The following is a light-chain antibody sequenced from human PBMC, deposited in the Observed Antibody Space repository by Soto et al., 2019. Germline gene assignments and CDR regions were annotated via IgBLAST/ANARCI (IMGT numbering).Light chain of an antibody. CDR2: EES. V-gene: IGKV1-9*01. Sequence: EIHLTQSPSSLSASVGDRVTITCRASQAITNNLAWYQQKPGNPPKLLIYEESTLHSGVPSRFSGRKVGTQFILTIDSLQPEDFATYYCQQVKSYPRTFGGGTKVDIK. CDR3: QQVKSYPRT. CDR1: QAITNN. J-gene: IGKJ4*01.